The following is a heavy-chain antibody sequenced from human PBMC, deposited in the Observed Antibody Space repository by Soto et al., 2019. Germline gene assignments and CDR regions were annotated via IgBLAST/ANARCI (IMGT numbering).Heavy chain of an antibody. J-gene: IGHJ6*02. CDR2: IYSGGST. V-gene: IGHV3-53*01. CDR1: GFTVSSNY. D-gene: IGHD4-4*01. Sequence: EVQLVESGGGLIQPGGSLRLSCAASGFTVSSNYMSWVRQAPGKGLEWVSVIYSGGSTYYADSVKGRFTISRDNSKNTLYLQMNSLRAEDTAVYYCARGVLDDYSNYYYYAMDVWGQGTTVTVSS. CDR3: ARGVLDDYSNYYYYAMDV.